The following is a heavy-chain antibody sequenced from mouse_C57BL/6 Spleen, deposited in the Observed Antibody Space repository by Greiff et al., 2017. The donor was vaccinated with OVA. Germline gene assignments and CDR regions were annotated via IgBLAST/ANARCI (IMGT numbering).Heavy chain of an antibody. CDR1: GYAFSSYW. Sequence: VKLMESGAELVKPGASVKISCKASGYAFSSYWMNWVKQRPGKGLEWIGQIYPGDGDTNYNGKFKGKATLTADKSSSTAYMQLSSLTSEDSAVYFCARRGVYYGNLWYFDVWGTGTTVTVSS. CDR3: ARRGVYYGNLWYFDV. D-gene: IGHD2-1*01. CDR2: IYPGDGDT. V-gene: IGHV1-80*01. J-gene: IGHJ1*03.